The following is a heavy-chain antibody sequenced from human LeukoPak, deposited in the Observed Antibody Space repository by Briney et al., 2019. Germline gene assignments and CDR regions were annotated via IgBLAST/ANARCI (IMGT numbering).Heavy chain of an antibody. Sequence: SETLSLTCTVSGVSISSYYWSWMRQPPGKGLEWIGYIYYSGSTYYNPSLKSRVTISVDTSKNQFSLKLSSVTAADTAVYYCAIQSSSWYIDYWGRGTLVTVSS. CDR2: IYYSGST. V-gene: IGHV4-59*04. CDR1: GVSISSYY. J-gene: IGHJ4*02. CDR3: AIQSSSWYIDY. D-gene: IGHD6-13*01.